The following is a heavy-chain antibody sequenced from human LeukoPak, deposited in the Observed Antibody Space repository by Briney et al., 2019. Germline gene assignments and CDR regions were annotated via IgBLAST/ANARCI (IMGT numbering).Heavy chain of an antibody. Sequence: SETLSLTCTVSGGSISSSSYYWSWIRQPPGKGLEWIGDIYYSGSTYYNPSLKSRVTISVDTSKNQFSLKLSSVTAADTAVYYCARTYCSGGSCYGSGRDYWGQGTLVTVSS. V-gene: IGHV4-30-4*08. J-gene: IGHJ4*02. CDR2: IYYSGST. CDR3: ARTYCSGGSCYGSGRDY. CDR1: GGSISSSSYY. D-gene: IGHD2-15*01.